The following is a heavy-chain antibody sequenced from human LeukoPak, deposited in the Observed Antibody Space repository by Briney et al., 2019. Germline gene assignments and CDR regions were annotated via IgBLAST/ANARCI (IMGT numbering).Heavy chain of an antibody. CDR1: GGSISSYY. V-gene: IGHV4-59*01. J-gene: IGHJ5*02. CDR2: IHYSGST. Sequence: PSETLSLTCTVSGGSISSYYWSWIRQPPGKGLEWIGYIHYSGSTNYNPSLKSRVTISVDTSRNQFSLKLSSVTAADTAVYYCARAAVAGTSWFDPWGQGTLVTVSS. CDR3: ARAAVAGTSWFDP. D-gene: IGHD6-19*01.